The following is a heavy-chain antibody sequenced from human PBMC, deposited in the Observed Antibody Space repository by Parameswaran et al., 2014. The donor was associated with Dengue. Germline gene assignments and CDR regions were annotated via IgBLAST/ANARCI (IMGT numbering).Heavy chain of an antibody. Sequence: QAGGSLRLSCAASGFTFSSYWMSWVRQAPGKGLEWVANIKQDGSEKYYVDSVKGRFTISRDNAKNSLYLQMNSLRAEDTAVYYCARDIFGGYQSHFDYWGQGTLVTVSS. CDR1: GFTFSSYW. V-gene: IGHV3-7*04. D-gene: IGHD3-22*01. CDR3: ARDIFGGYQSHFDY. CDR2: IKQDGSEK. J-gene: IGHJ4*02.